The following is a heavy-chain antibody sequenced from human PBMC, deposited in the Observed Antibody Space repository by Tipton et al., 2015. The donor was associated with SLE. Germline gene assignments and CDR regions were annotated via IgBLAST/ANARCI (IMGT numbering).Heavy chain of an antibody. D-gene: IGHD6-19*01. Sequence: SLRLSCAASGFTFDDYAMHWVRQAPGEGLEWVAGISWHSGSIGYADSVKGRFTISRDNAKNSLYLQMNSLRAEDTALYYCAKDMDSSGWLGAFDIWGQGTMVTVSS. CDR1: GFTFDDYA. CDR2: ISWHSGSI. CDR3: AKDMDSSGWLGAFDI. J-gene: IGHJ3*02. V-gene: IGHV3-9*01.